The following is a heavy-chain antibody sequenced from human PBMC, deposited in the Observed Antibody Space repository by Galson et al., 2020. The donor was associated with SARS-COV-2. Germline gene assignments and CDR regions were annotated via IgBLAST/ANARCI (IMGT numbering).Heavy chain of an antibody. V-gene: IGHV5-51*01. CDR3: ARPAYDYGDQTAFWYFDL. J-gene: IGHJ2*01. D-gene: IGHD4-17*01. CDR1: GYSFTSYW. Sequence: KIGESLKISCKGSGYSFTSYWIGWVRQMPGKGLEWMGIIYPGDSDTRYSPSFQGQVTISADKSISTAYLQWSSLKASDTAMYYCARPAYDYGDQTAFWYFDLWGRGTLVTVSS. CDR2: IYPGDSDT.